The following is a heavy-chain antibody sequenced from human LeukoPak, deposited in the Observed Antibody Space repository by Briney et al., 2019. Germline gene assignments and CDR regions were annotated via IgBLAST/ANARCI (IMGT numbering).Heavy chain of an antibody. D-gene: IGHD5-12*01. CDR2: VSGSGGST. CDR1: GLTFSSYG. V-gene: IGHV3-23*01. CDR3: VRMTATKFDY. J-gene: IGHJ4*02. Sequence: GGSLRLSCAASGLTFSSYGMSWVRQAPGKGLEWVSAVSGSGGSTYYADSVKGRFTISRDNSKNTLFLQMNSLRAEDTAVYFCVRMTATKFDYWGQGTLVTVSS.